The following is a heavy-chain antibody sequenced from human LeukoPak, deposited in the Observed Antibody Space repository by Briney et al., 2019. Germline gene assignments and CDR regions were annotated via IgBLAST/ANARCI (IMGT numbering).Heavy chain of an antibody. CDR1: GFTFSSHW. J-gene: IGHJ4*02. CDR3: ARAPAFGTVDY. CDR2: IKPDGSEK. Sequence: GGSLRLSCAASGFTFSSHWMSWVRQAPGKGLEWVANIKPDGSEKYPVDSVKGRFTATRDNAKNSLYLQMNRLRDEDSAVYYCARAPAFGTVDYWGQGTLVTVSS. V-gene: IGHV3-7*01. D-gene: IGHD3-16*01.